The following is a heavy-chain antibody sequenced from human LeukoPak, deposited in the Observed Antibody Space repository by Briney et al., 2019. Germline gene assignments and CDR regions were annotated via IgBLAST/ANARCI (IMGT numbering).Heavy chain of an antibody. D-gene: IGHD2-21*02. Sequence: ASVKVSCKASGGTFSSYAISWVRQATGQGLEWMGGIIPIFGTANYAQKFQGRVTITADESTSTAYMELSSLRSEDTAVYYCARTGYCGGDCYDDYWGQGTLATVSS. CDR1: GGTFSSYA. J-gene: IGHJ4*02. CDR3: ARTGYCGGDCYDDY. V-gene: IGHV1-69*13. CDR2: IIPIFGTA.